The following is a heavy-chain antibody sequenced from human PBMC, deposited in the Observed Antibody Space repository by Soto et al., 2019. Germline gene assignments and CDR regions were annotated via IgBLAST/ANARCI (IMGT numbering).Heavy chain of an antibody. CDR1: GRSISSGVYY. D-gene: IGHD3-10*01. CDR3: ARTYDYGLGSNYNYY. Sequence: QVQLQESGPGLLKPSQTLSLTCTVSGRSISSGVYYWTWMRQHPVRGLEWLGYITYRGTNSYNPSLKSRLSVPVDTSKNQYSMKLRSVTAADTAVYYCARTYDYGLGSNYNYYWGPGTLVTVS. V-gene: IGHV4-31*03. CDR2: ITYRGTN. J-gene: IGHJ4*02.